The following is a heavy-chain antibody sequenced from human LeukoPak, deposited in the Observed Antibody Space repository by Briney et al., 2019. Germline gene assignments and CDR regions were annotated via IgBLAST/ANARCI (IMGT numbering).Heavy chain of an antibody. CDR3: AKDDCGSTSCYYGMDV. V-gene: IGHV3-48*04. D-gene: IGHD2-2*01. CDR1: GFTFSSNG. J-gene: IGHJ6*02. Sequence: PGGSLRLSCAASGFTFSSNGMNWVRQAPGKGLEWVSYISATGGTIYYADSVKGRFTISRDNAKNSLYLQMNSLRAEDTAVYYCAKDDCGSTSCYYGMDVWGQGTTVTVSS. CDR2: ISATGGTI.